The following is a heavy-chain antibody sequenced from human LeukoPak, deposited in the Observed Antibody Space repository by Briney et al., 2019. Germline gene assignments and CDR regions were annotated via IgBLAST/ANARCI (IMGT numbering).Heavy chain of an antibody. J-gene: IGHJ3*02. CDR1: GGSISSGSYY. V-gene: IGHV4-61*02. CDR3: ARVFKYCSSTSCSADAFDI. D-gene: IGHD2-2*01. Sequence: TSETLSLTCTVSGGSISSGSYYWSWIRQPAGKGLEWIGRIYTSGSTNYNPSLKSRVTISVDTSKNQFSLKLSSVTAADTAVYYCARVFKYCSSTSCSADAFDIWGQGTTVTVSS. CDR2: IYTSGST.